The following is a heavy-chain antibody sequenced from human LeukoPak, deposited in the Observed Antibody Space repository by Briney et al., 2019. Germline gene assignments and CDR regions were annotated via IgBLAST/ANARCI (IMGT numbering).Heavy chain of an antibody. D-gene: IGHD2-15*01. CDR3: TRGVASYDY. V-gene: IGHV3-49*04. CDR2: IRSKAYGGTT. J-gene: IGHJ4*02. CDR1: GFTFGDYA. Sequence: PGGSLRLSCTASGFTFGDYAMSWVRQAPGKGLEWVGFIRSKAYGGTTEYAASVKGRFTISRDDSKSIAYLQMNSLNTEDTAVYYCTRGVASYDYWGQGTLVTVSS.